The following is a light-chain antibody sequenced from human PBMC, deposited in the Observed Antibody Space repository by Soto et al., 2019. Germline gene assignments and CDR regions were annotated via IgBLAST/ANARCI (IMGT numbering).Light chain of an antibody. CDR1: QSISSY. J-gene: IGKJ1*01. CDR2: TVS. V-gene: IGKV1-39*01. CDR3: RQSSSART. Sequence: DIQMTQSPSSLSASVGDRVTITCRASQSISSYLNWYQQKPGEAPKLLIHTVSRLQSGVPSRFSGSGSGTDFTLTISSLQPEDFATYYCRQSSSARTFGQGTKVEIK.